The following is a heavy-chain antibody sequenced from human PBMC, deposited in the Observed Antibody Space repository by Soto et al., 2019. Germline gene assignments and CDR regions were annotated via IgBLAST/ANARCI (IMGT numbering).Heavy chain of an antibody. Sequence: SETLSLTCAVYGGSLSGYYWSWIRQPPGKGLEWIGEINHSGSTNYNPSLKSRVTISVDTSKNQVSLKLSSVTAADTAVYYCATEDAAAGPFWARLGFDPWGQGTLVTVSS. CDR1: GGSLSGYY. CDR2: INHSGST. CDR3: ATEDAAAGPFWARLGFDP. J-gene: IGHJ5*02. D-gene: IGHD6-13*01. V-gene: IGHV4-34*01.